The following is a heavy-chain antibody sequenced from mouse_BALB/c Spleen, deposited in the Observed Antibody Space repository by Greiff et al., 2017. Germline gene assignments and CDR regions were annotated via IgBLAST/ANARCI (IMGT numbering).Heavy chain of an antibody. Sequence: EVQLQQSGAELVRSGASVTLSCTASGFNITDYYMHWVKQRPEQGLEWIGWIDPENGDTEYAPKFQGKATMTADTSSNTAYLQLSSLTSEDTAVYYCDAGGPHSIYGGYGGFAYWGQGTLVTVSA. J-gene: IGHJ3*01. CDR2: IDPENGDT. V-gene: IGHV14-4*02. D-gene: IGHD2-3*01. CDR3: DAGGPHSIYGGYGGFAY. CDR1: GFNITDYY.